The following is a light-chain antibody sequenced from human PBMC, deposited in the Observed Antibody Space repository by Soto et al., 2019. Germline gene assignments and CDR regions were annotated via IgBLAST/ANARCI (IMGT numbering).Light chain of an antibody. CDR3: NSYTSRSTVI. Sequence: QSALTQPASVSGSPGQSITISCTGSSSDIGNYNYVSWYQQHPGKAPKLMLFEVSHRPSGVSNRFSGSKSGNTASLTISGLQAEDEADYYCNSYTSRSTVIFGGGTKLTVL. J-gene: IGLJ2*01. CDR2: EVS. CDR1: SSDIGNYNY. V-gene: IGLV2-14*01.